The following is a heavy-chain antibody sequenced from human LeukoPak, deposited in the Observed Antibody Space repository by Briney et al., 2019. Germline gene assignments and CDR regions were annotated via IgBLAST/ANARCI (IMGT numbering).Heavy chain of an antibody. V-gene: IGHV1-2*02. Sequence: ASVKVSCKASGYTFTGYYMHWVRQAPGQGLEWIGWINPNSGGTNYAQKFQGRVTMTRDTSISTAYMELRRLRSDDTAVYYCARDPITIFGVVIARFDYWGQGTLVTVSS. CDR2: INPNSGGT. CDR3: ARDPITIFGVVIARFDY. J-gene: IGHJ4*02. CDR1: GYTFTGYY. D-gene: IGHD3-3*01.